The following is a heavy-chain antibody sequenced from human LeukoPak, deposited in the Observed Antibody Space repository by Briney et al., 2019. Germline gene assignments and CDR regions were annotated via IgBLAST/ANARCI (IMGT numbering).Heavy chain of an antibody. Sequence: SETLSLTCTVSGASVTDYYWSWIRQSPGKGWEWIRYIHHSGNSDYNPSLRSRVTTSLDTSKNQFSLNLISVTAADTAVYYCTRGHWGLQSWSQGTLVTVSS. D-gene: IGHD7-27*01. V-gene: IGHV4-59*02. J-gene: IGHJ5*02. CDR1: GASVTDYY. CDR2: IHHSGNS. CDR3: TRGHWGLQS.